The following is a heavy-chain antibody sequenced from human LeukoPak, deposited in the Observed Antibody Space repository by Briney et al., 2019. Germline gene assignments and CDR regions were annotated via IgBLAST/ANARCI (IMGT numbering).Heavy chain of an antibody. Sequence: SETLSLTCTVSGGSISSYYWNWIRQPPGKGLEWIGYIYHSGSTNYNPSLKSRVTISIDTSKNQFSLKLSSVTAADTAVYYCARSGYSSNWSFDYWGQGTLVTVSS. J-gene: IGHJ4*02. CDR3: ARSGYSSNWSFDY. V-gene: IGHV4-59*01. D-gene: IGHD6-13*01. CDR2: IYHSGST. CDR1: GGSISSYY.